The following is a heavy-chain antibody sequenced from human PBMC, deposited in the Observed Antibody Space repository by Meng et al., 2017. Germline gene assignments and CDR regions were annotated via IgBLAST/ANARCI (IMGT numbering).Heavy chain of an antibody. CDR3: ARGPTGGAFDI. CDR1: GGTFSSYA. CDR2: IIPILGTA. V-gene: IGHV1-69*06. Sequence: QVQVGQSGAEVKKSGPSVKDPCKATGGTFSSYAISWVLQVPGQGLEWMGGIIPILGTANYAQKFQGRVTITADKSTSTAYMELSRLRSEDTAVYYCARGPTGGAFDIWGQGTMVTVSS. D-gene: IGHD3-16*01. J-gene: IGHJ3*02.